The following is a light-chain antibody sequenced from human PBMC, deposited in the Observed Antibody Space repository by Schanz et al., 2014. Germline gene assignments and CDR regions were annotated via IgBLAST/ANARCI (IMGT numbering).Light chain of an antibody. Sequence: QSVLTQPPSVSGTPGQRVTISCSGSSSTIGSNYVYWYQQLPGTAPKLLIYSNDQRPAGVPDRFSGSRSGPSASLTISGLQSGDAADYYCASWDDSLSDLYVFGSGTKLTVL. CDR2: SND. CDR1: SSTIGSNY. V-gene: IGLV1-47*02. CDR3: ASWDDSLSDLYV. J-gene: IGLJ1*01.